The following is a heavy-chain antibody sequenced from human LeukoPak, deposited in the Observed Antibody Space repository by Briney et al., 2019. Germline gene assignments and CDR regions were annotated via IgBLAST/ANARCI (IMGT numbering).Heavy chain of an antibody. CDR1: GGSISSSSYY. Sequence: SETLSLTCTVSGGSISSSSYYWGWIRQPPGKGLEWIGSIYYSGSTYYNPSLKSRVTISVDTSKNQFSLKLSSVTAADTAVYYCARAKFTCQPGGVWGQGTMVTVSS. J-gene: IGHJ3*01. V-gene: IGHV4-39*07. CDR2: IYYSGST. CDR3: ARAKFTCQPGGV. D-gene: IGHD2/OR15-2a*01.